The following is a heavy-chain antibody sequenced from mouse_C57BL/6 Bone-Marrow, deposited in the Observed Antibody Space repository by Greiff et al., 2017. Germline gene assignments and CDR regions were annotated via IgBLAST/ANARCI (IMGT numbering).Heavy chain of an antibody. D-gene: IGHD1-1*01. CDR3: ARYILPSYAMDY. Sequence: QVQLQQPGAELVRPGTSVKLSCKASGYTFTSYWMHWVKQRPGQGLEWIGVIDPSDSSTNYNQKFKGKATLTVDTSSSTAYMQLSSLTSEDSAVYYCARYILPSYAMDYWGQGTSVTVSS. V-gene: IGHV1-59*01. CDR1: GYTFTSYW. J-gene: IGHJ4*01. CDR2: IDPSDSST.